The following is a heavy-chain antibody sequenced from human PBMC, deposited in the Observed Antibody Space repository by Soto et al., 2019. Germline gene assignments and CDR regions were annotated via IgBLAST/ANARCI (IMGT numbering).Heavy chain of an antibody. D-gene: IGHD4-4*01. CDR3: ARALYSTFHYYYYGMDV. V-gene: IGHV4-31*03. CDR1: GGSISSGGYY. J-gene: IGHJ6*02. CDR2: IYYSGST. Sequence: PSETLSLTCTVSGGSISSGGYYWSWIRQHPGKGLEWIGYIYYSGSTYYNPSLKSRVTISVDTSKNQFSLKLSSGTAADTAVYYCARALYSTFHYYYYGMDVWGQGTTVTVSS.